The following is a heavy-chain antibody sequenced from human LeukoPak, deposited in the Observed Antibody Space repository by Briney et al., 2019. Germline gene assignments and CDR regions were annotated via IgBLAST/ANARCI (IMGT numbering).Heavy chain of an antibody. CDR1: GDSISSSSYY. CDR2: IYYSGST. J-gene: IGHJ4*02. CDR3: ARLFPVASKFDY. Sequence: SETLSLTCTVSGDSISSSSYYWSWIRQPPGKGLEWIGSIYYSGSTYYNPSLKSRVTISVDTSKNQFSLKLSSVTAADTAVYYCARLFPVASKFDYWGQGTLVTVSS. D-gene: IGHD6-19*01. V-gene: IGHV4-39*01.